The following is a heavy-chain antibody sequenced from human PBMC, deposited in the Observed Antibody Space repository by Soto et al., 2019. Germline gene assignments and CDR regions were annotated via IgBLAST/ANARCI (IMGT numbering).Heavy chain of an antibody. J-gene: IGHJ4*02. CDR1: GGSISSSSYY. D-gene: IGHD2-21*01. CDR2: IYYSGST. V-gene: IGHV4-39*01. CDR3: ASQYCGGDCYSFYYFDY. Sequence: QLQLQESGPGLVKPSETLSLTCTVSGGSISSSSYYWGWIRQPPGKGLEWIGSIYYSGSTYYNPSLKSRVTISVDTSKNQFSLKLSSVTAADTAVYYCASQYCGGDCYSFYYFDYWGQETLVTVSS.